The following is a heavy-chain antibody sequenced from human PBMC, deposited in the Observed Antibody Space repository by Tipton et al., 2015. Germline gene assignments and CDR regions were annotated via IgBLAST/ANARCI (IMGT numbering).Heavy chain of an antibody. D-gene: IGHD3-10*01. J-gene: IGHJ6*02. V-gene: IGHV4-59*03. CDR3: ASGQHGHGMDV. CDR2: IYNRRNT. Sequence: TLSLTCTVSGGPMSSHYWTWMRQPPGKGLEWIGYIYNRRNTNYNPSLKSRSTISRDTSRNQFSLELRSVTAADTAVYYCASGQHGHGMDVWGQGTTVTVSS. CDR1: GGPMSSHY.